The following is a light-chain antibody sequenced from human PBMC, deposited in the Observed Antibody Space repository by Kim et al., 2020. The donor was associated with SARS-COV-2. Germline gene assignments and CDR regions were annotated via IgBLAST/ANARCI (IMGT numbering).Light chain of an antibody. Sequence: SSELTQDPAVSVALVQTVRITCQGDSLRSYYASWYQQKPGQAPVLVIYGRNNRPSGIPDRFSGSTSGNTASLTITGAQAEDEADYYCKSRDSSGNVVFGGGTQLTVL. CDR2: GRN. CDR3: KSRDSSGNVV. CDR1: SLRSYY. J-gene: IGLJ2*01. V-gene: IGLV3-19*01.